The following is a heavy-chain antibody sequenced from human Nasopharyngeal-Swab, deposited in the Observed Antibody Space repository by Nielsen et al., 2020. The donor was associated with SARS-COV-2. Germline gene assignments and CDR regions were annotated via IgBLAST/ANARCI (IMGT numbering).Heavy chain of an antibody. J-gene: IGHJ5*02. Sequence: SGPTLVKPTQTLTLTCTFSGFSLSTSGMCVSWIRQPPGKALEWLALIDWDDDKYYSTSLKTRLTISKDTSKNQVVLTMTNMDLVDTATYYCARIRRQQLANRVGWFDPWGQGTLVTVSS. D-gene: IGHD6-13*01. CDR2: IDWDDDK. V-gene: IGHV2-70*01. CDR3: ARIRRQQLANRVGWFDP. CDR1: GFSLSTSGMC.